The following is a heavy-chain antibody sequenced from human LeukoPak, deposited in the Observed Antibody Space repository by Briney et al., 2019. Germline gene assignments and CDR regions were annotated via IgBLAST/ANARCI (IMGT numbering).Heavy chain of an antibody. CDR1: GGSFSGYY. Sequence: SETLSLTCAVYGGSFSGYYWSWIRQPPGKGLEWIGEINHSGSTNYNPSLKSRVTISVDTSKNQFSLKLSSVTAADTAVYYCARDNEGSRSWVSYYYYMDVWGKGTTVTVSS. CDR2: INHSGST. D-gene: IGHD6-13*01. CDR3: ARDNEGSRSWVSYYYYMDV. V-gene: IGHV4-34*01. J-gene: IGHJ6*03.